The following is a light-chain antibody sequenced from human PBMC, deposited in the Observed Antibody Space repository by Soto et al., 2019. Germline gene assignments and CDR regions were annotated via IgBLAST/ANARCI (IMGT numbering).Light chain of an antibody. CDR1: SSDVGGYNY. V-gene: IGLV2-14*01. J-gene: IGLJ2*01. CDR2: EVS. Sequence: QSVLTQPASVSGSPGQSITISCTGTSSDVGGYNYVSWYQQHPGKAPKLMIYEVSNRPSGVSNRFSGSKSGNTASLIISGLQAEDEADYYCSSYTSTGTLVFGGGTKLTVL. CDR3: SSYTSTGTLV.